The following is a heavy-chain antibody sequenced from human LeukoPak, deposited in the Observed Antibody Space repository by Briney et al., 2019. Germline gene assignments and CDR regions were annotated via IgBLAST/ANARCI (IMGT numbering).Heavy chain of an antibody. D-gene: IGHD3-10*01. V-gene: IGHV4-31*03. CDR1: GGSISSGDYY. CDR3: ATNYYGSGRGAFDI. J-gene: IGHJ3*02. CDR2: IYYSGST. Sequence: SETXSLTCTVSGGSISSGDYYWRWIRQPPGKGLEWIGYIYYSGSTYYNPSLKSRVTISVDTSKNQFSLKLSSVTAADTAVYYCATNYYGSGRGAFDIWGQGTMVTVSS.